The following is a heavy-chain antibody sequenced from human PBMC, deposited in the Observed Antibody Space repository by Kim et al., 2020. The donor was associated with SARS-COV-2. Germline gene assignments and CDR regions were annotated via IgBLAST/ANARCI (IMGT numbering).Heavy chain of an antibody. J-gene: IGHJ5*02. CDR2: IYYSGST. CDR3: ASSRSWYASDHRKWFDP. V-gene: IGHV4-39*07. CDR1: GGSISSSSYY. D-gene: IGHD6-13*01. Sequence: SETLSLTCTVSGGSISSSSYYWGWIRQPPGKGLEWIGSIYYSGSTYYNPSLKSRVTISVDTSKNQFSLKLSSVTAADTAVYYCASSRSWYASDHRKWFDPWGQGTLVTVSS.